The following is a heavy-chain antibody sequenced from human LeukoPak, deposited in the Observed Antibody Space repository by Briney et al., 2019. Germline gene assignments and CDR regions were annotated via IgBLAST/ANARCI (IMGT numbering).Heavy chain of an antibody. CDR1: GGSISSSSYY. D-gene: IGHD6-6*01. CDR2: IYYSGST. Sequence: SETLSLTCTVSGGSISSSSYYWGWIRQPPGKGLEWIGSIYYSGSTNYNPSLKSRVTISVDTSKNQFSLKLGSVTAADTAVYYCARSIAARSVLTGKYYFDYWGQGTLVTVSS. V-gene: IGHV4-39*07. CDR3: ARSIAARSVLTGKYYFDY. J-gene: IGHJ4*02.